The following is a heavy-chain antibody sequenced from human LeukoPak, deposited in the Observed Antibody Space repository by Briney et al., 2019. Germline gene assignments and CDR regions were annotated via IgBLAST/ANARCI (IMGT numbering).Heavy chain of an antibody. CDR1: GFTFSSYG. J-gene: IGHJ1*01. Sequence: GGSLRLSCAASGFTFSSYGMHWVRQAPGKGLEWVAFISYDGINKYYGDSVTGRFTISRDNSKNTLYLQTNSLRAEDTAVYYCAKDRSYYSDSSGYYNGHFQHWGQGTLVIVSS. D-gene: IGHD3-22*01. CDR2: ISYDGINK. CDR3: AKDRSYYSDSSGYYNGHFQH. V-gene: IGHV3-30*02.